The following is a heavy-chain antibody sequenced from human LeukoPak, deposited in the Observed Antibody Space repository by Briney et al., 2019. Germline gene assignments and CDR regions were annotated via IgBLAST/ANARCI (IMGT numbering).Heavy chain of an antibody. V-gene: IGHV3-48*01. J-gene: IGHJ4*02. Sequence: PGGSLSLSCAASGFTFSDYSMNWVRQAPGKGLEWISYIGGRGDSISYPDSVKGRFIVYRDNAKNSLVLQMNRLRGEETAIYLCAREIPGRIAADCWGQGTLVTVSS. CDR2: IGGRGDSI. CDR1: GFTFSDYS. CDR3: AREIPGRIAADC. D-gene: IGHD2-15*01.